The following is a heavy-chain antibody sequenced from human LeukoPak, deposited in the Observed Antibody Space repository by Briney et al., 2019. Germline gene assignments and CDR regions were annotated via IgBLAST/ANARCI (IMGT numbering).Heavy chain of an antibody. J-gene: IGHJ4*02. CDR2: IYHSGST. Sequence: SETLSLTCTVSGYSISSGYYWGWIRQPPGKGLEWVGSIYHSGSTYYNPSLKSRVTISVDTSKNQFSLKLSSVTAADTAVYYCARDRLGLFDYWGQGTLVTVSS. V-gene: IGHV4-38-2*02. D-gene: IGHD3-16*01. CDR3: ARDRLGLFDY. CDR1: GYSISSGYY.